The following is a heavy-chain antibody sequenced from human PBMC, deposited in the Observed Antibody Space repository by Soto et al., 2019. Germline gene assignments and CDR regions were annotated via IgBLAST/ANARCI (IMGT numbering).Heavy chain of an antibody. CDR1: GGSISSGGYY. V-gene: IGHV4-31*03. CDR2: IYYSGST. J-gene: IGHJ4*02. D-gene: IGHD4-17*01. CDR3: ARQYGDYVDY. Sequence: SETLSLTCTVSGGSISSGGYYWSWIRQHPGKGLEWIGYIYYSGSTYYNPSLKSRVTISVDTSKNQFSLKLSSVTAADTAVYYCARQYGDYVDYWGQGPLVTVSS.